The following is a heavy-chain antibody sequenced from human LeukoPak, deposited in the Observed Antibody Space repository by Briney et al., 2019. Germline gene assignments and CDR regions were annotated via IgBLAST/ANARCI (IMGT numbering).Heavy chain of an antibody. CDR2: IRYDGSNK. V-gene: IGHV3-30*02. D-gene: IGHD3-22*01. J-gene: IGHJ4*02. Sequence: PGGSLRLSCAASGFTFSSYGMHWVRQAPGKGLEWVAFIRYDGSNKYYADSVKGRFTISRDNSKNTLYLQMNSLRAEDTAVYYCAKDQYYYDSSGYLPLDYWGQGTLVTVSS. CDR1: GFTFSSYG. CDR3: AKDQYYYDSSGYLPLDY.